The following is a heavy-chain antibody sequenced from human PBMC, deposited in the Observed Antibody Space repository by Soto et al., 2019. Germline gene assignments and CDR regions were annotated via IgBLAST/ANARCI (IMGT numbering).Heavy chain of an antibody. CDR1: GGSFSGYY. CDR3: ARGPDYDFWSGYRLYYYMDV. D-gene: IGHD3-3*01. Sequence: PSETLSLTCAVYGGSFSGYYWSWIRQPPGKGLEWIGEINHSGSTNYNPSLKSRVTISVDTSKNQFSLKLSSVTAADTAVYYCARGPDYDFWSGYRLYYYMDVWGKGTTVTVSS. CDR2: INHSGST. V-gene: IGHV4-34*01. J-gene: IGHJ6*03.